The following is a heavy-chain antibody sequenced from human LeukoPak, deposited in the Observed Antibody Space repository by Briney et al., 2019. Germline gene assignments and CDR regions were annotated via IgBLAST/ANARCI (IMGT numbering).Heavy chain of an antibody. V-gene: IGHV4-34*01. CDR2: INHSGST. CDR3: ARGHPLSYRSSWLQVYEH. J-gene: IGHJ1*01. D-gene: IGHD6-13*01. Sequence: SETLSLTCAVYGGSFSGYYWSWIRQPPGKGLEWIGEINHSGSTNYNPSLKSRVTISVDTSKTQFSLKLSSVTAADTAVYYCARGHPLSYRSSWLQVYEHWGQGTLVTVSS. CDR1: GGSFSGYY.